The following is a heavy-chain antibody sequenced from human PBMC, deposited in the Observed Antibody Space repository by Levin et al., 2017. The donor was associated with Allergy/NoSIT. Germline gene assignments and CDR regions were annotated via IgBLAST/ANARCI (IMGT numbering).Heavy chain of an antibody. J-gene: IGHJ4*02. CDR3: ARRGAAAGYDY. CDR1: AYTFTSHD. CDR2: ISGYNGNT. D-gene: IGHD6-13*01. Sequence: ASVKVSCKASAYTFTSHDISWVRQAPGQGLEWMGWISGYNGNTNYAQKLQGRVTMTTDTSTSTAYMELRSLRSDDTAVYYCARRGAAAGYDYWGQGTLVTVSS. V-gene: IGHV1-18*01.